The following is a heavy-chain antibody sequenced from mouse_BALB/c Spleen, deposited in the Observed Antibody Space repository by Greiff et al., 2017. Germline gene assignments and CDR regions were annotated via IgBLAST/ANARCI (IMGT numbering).Heavy chain of an antibody. D-gene: IGHD3-2*01. J-gene: IGHJ3*01. CDR1: GFTFSSFG. CDR3: ARTARATSWFAY. Sequence: EVKLVDSGGGLVQPGGSRKLSCAASGFTFSSFGMHWVRQAPEQGLEWVAYISSGSSTIYYADTVKGRFTISRDNPKNTLFLQMTSLRSEDTAMYYCARTARATSWFAYWGQGTLVTVSA. V-gene: IGHV5-17*02. CDR2: ISSGSSTI.